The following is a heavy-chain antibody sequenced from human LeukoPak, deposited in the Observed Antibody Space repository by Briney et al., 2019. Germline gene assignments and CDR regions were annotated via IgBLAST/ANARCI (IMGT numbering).Heavy chain of an antibody. V-gene: IGHV3-30-3*01. Sequence: GRSLRLSCAASGFTFSSCAMHWVRQAPGKGLEWVAVISYDGSNKYYADSVKGRFTISRDNSKNTLYLQMNSLRAEDTAVYYCARDLWDTAPFGYWGQGTLVTVSS. CDR1: GFTFSSCA. D-gene: IGHD5-18*01. CDR2: ISYDGSNK. J-gene: IGHJ4*02. CDR3: ARDLWDTAPFGY.